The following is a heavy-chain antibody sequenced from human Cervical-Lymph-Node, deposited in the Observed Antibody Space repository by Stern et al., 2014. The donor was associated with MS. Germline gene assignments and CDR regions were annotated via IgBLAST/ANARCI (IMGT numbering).Heavy chain of an antibody. V-gene: IGHV3-13*01. CDR2: IGTACDT. D-gene: IGHD5-24*01. J-gene: IGHJ4*02. Sequence: EVQLVESGGGLVQPGGSLRLSCEASGFTFSSYDMHWVRQATGKGLELVSAIGTACDTYYPGSVKGRFTISRENAKNSLYLQMNSLRAGDTAVYYCARDVGDGYFDYWGQGTLVTVSS. CDR1: GFTFSSYD. CDR3: ARDVGDGYFDY.